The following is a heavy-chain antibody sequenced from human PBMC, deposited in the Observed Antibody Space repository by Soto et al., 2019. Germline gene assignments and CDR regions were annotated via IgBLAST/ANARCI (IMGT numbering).Heavy chain of an antibody. Sequence: GGSLRRCCRASGFTFSRYSMNEVREAPGKGMEWVSYISSSSSTIYYADSVKGRFTISRDNAKNSLYLQMNNLRDEDTAVYYCARDNYDSSGYYPTYYFDYWGQGTLVTVSS. J-gene: IGHJ4*02. D-gene: IGHD3-22*01. CDR2: ISSSSSTI. CDR1: GFTFSRYS. CDR3: ARDNYDSSGYYPTYYFDY. V-gene: IGHV3-48*02.